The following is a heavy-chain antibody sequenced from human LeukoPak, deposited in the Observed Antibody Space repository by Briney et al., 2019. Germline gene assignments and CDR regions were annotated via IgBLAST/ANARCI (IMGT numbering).Heavy chain of an antibody. V-gene: IGHV1-8*01. J-gene: IGHJ4*02. CDR2: MNPNSGNT. D-gene: IGHD4-11*01. CDR3: ARGPPLHDYGDY. CDR1: GYTFTRYD. Sequence: ASVKVSCKASGYTFTRYDINWVRQATGQGLEWMGWMNPNSGNTGYAQKFQGRVTMTRNTSISTAYMELSSLRSEDTAVYYCARGPPLHDYGDYWGQGTLVTVSS.